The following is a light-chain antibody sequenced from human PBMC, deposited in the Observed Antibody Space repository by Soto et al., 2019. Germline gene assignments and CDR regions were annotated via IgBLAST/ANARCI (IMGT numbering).Light chain of an antibody. Sequence: EIVMTQSAATLSVSPGERATLSCWASQSVSSNLAWYQQKPGQAPRLLIFDASTRATGIPARFSGSGSGTEFTLTISSLQSEDFAAYYCQQYDNWPPITFGQGTRLEIK. CDR2: DAS. J-gene: IGKJ5*01. CDR1: QSVSSN. V-gene: IGKV3-15*01. CDR3: QQYDNWPPIT.